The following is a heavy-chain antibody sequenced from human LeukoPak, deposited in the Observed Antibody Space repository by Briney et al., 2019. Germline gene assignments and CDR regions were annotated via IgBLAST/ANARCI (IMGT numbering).Heavy chain of an antibody. CDR2: LNTNTGET. D-gene: IGHD2-2*01. CDR1: GYTFTNYD. V-gene: IGHV1-8*03. J-gene: IGHJ4*02. Sequence: GASVKVSCKASGYTFTNYDTTWVRQATERGLEWMGWLNTNTGETVYAQKFQARVTISRNTSITTAYMELSSLSSEDTAVYYCARFSFRGSSRSTNYFDYWGQGTPVTVSS. CDR3: ARFSFRGSSRSTNYFDY.